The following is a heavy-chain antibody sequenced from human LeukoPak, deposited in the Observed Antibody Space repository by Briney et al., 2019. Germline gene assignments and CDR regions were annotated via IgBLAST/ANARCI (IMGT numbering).Heavy chain of an antibody. CDR2: ISAYNGNT. V-gene: IGHV1-18*04. CDR3: ARVSTNSRVAGYDPQWYFDL. D-gene: IGHD5-12*01. J-gene: IGHJ2*01. CDR1: GYTFINYG. Sequence: GASMKVSFKASGYTFINYGFSWVRQAPGQGLEWMGWISAYNGNTNYLQKFQGRVTMTTDTSTNTVYMELRSLRSDDTAVYYCARVSTNSRVAGYDPQWYFDLWGRGTPVTVSP.